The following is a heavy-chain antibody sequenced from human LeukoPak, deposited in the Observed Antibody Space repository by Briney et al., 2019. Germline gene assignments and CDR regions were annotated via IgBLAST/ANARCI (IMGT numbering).Heavy chain of an antibody. J-gene: IGHJ4*02. D-gene: IGHD5-24*01. Sequence: SETLSLTCTVSAYSISSGYYWAWIRQPPGKGLEWTGSMYQSGSTYYNPSLESRVTISEDTSKKQFSLKLSSVTAADTAVYYCARTEMATKVYYFDYWGQGTLVTVSS. CDR1: AYSISSGYY. CDR2: MYQSGST. CDR3: ARTEMATKVYYFDY. V-gene: IGHV4-38-2*02.